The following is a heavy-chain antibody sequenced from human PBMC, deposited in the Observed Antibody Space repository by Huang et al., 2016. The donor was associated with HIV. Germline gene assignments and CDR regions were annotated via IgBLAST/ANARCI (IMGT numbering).Heavy chain of an antibody. Sequence: VQLVESGGGLVQPGGSLRLSCAASGFTFSDHYMDWVRQAPGKGLEGVGHSRNKVRCYTTDYAASVKGRFTISRDDSETSLYMKRNSLRTEDSAVYDCTGALASDTGMDVWGQGTTVTVSS. D-gene: IGHD6-19*01. J-gene: IGHJ6*02. CDR3: TGALASDTGMDV. CDR1: GFTFSDHY. V-gene: IGHV3-72*01. CDR2: SRNKVRCYTT.